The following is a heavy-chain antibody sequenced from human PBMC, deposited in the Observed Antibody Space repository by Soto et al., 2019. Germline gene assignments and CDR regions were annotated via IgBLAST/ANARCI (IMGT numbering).Heavy chain of an antibody. D-gene: IGHD6-6*01. J-gene: IGHJ4*02. CDR1: GFTFSSYG. Sequence: GGSLRLSCAASGFTFSSYGMHWVRQAPGKGLEWVAVISYDGSNKYYADSVKGRFTISRDNSKNTLYLQMNSLRAEDTAVYYCAKAPPSAARPFSYWGQGTLVTVS. V-gene: IGHV3-30*18. CDR2: ISYDGSNK. CDR3: AKAPPSAARPFSY.